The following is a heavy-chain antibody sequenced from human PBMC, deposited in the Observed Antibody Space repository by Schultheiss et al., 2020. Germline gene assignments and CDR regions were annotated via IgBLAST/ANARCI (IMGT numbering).Heavy chain of an antibody. CDR1: GYTFTSYG. J-gene: IGHJ4*02. CDR3: ARDHRDGYNDFDY. V-gene: IGHV1-69*13. CDR2: IIPIFGTA. Sequence: SVKVSCKASGYTFTSYGISWVRQAPGQGLEWMGGIIPIFGTANYAQKFQGRVTITADESTSTAYMELRSLRSDDTAVYYCARDHRDGYNDFDYWGQGTLVTVSS. D-gene: IGHD5-24*01.